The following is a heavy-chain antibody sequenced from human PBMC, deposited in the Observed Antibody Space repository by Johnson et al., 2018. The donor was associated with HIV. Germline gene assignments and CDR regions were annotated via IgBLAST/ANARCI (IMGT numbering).Heavy chain of an antibody. CDR3: ARYCSGGSCYSVWQKNYAFDI. V-gene: IGHV3-23*04. CDR2: ISGSGGSK. Sequence: VQLVESGGGVVQPGRSLRLSCAASGFTFSNYAMSWVRQAPGKGLEWVSSISGSGGSKYYADSVKGRFTISRDNSKNTLYLQLNSLRAEDTAVYYCARYCSGGSCYSVWQKNYAFDIWGQGTMVTVSS. J-gene: IGHJ3*02. D-gene: IGHD2-15*01. CDR1: GFTFSNYA.